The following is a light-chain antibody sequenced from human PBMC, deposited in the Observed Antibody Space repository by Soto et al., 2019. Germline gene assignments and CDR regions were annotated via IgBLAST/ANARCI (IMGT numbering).Light chain of an antibody. V-gene: IGKV3-11*01. CDR1: QSVGSY. CDR2: DAS. J-gene: IGKJ4*01. CDR3: QQRSNWPLLT. Sequence: EIVLTQSPATLSLSPGERATLSCRASQSVGSYLAWYQQKPGQPPRLLIYDASNRATGIPARFSGSGSGTDFTLTISSLEPEDFAVYYCQQRSNWPLLTFGGGTKVEIK.